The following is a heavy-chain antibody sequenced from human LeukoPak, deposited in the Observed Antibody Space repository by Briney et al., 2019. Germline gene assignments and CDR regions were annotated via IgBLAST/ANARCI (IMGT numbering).Heavy chain of an antibody. CDR3: AKGVDYYDSSGYLGDY. Sequence: GGSLRLSCAASGFTFSSYAMSWVRQAPGKGLEWVSAISGSGGSTYYADSVKGRFTISRDNSKNTLYLQMNSLRAEDTAVYYCAKGVDYYDSSGYLGDYWGQGTLVTASS. V-gene: IGHV3-23*01. J-gene: IGHJ4*02. D-gene: IGHD3-22*01. CDR2: ISGSGGST. CDR1: GFTFSSYA.